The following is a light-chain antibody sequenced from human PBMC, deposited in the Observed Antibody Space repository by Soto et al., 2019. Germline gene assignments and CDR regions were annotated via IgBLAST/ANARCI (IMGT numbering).Light chain of an antibody. CDR1: QIIANY. CDR2: GAS. J-gene: IGKJ1*01. V-gene: IGKV3-20*01. Sequence: EIVLTQSPGTLSLSPGERATLSCRASQIIANYLAWYQQKPGQAPRLLIYGASNRATGIPDRFSGSGSGTDFTLTISRLEPEDFAVYYCQQYGSSGTFGQGTKVDIK. CDR3: QQYGSSGT.